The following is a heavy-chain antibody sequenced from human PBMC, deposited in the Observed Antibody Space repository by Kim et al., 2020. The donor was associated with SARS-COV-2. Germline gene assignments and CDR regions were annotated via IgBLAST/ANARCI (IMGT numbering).Heavy chain of an antibody. D-gene: IGHD5-12*01. Sequence: YADSVKGRFTISRDNSKNTLYLQMNSLRAEDTAVYYCAKSVEMATIWIDYWGQGTLVTVSS. J-gene: IGHJ4*02. V-gene: IGHV3-30*02. CDR3: AKSVEMATIWIDY.